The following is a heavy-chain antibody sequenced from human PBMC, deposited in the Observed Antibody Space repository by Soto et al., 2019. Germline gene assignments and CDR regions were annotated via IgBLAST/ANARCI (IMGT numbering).Heavy chain of an antibody. CDR3: AREAHYYDSSGYYSGLNYFDY. Sequence: SVTVSCKASGGTFSSYAISWVRQAPGQGLEWMGGIIPIFGTANYAQKFQGRVTITADESTSTAYMELSSLRSEDTAVYYCAREAHYYDSSGYYSGLNYFDYWGQGTLVTVSS. V-gene: IGHV1-69*13. D-gene: IGHD3-22*01. CDR1: GGTFSSYA. J-gene: IGHJ4*02. CDR2: IIPIFGTA.